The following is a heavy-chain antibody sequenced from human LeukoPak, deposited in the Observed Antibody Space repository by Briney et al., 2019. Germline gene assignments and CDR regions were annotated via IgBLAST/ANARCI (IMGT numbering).Heavy chain of an antibody. CDR2: IYHSGST. V-gene: IGHV4-39*07. Sequence: PSETLSLTCTVSGGSISSSSYYWGWIRQPPGKGLEWIGSIYHSGSTYYTPSLKSRVTISVDTSKNQFSLKLSSVTAADTAVYYCARGDGSCYPYWFDPWGQGTLVTVSS. D-gene: IGHD1-26*01. CDR1: GGSISSSSYY. J-gene: IGHJ5*02. CDR3: ARGDGSCYPYWFDP.